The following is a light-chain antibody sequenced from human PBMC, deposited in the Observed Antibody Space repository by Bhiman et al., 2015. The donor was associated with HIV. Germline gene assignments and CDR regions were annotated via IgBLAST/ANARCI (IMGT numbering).Light chain of an antibody. CDR1: SLRSYY. CDR2: GKN. CDR3: QSYDSSLSGLWV. J-gene: IGLJ2*01. Sequence: SSELTQDPAVSVALGQTVRITCQGDSLRSYYASWYQQKPGQAPIVFIYGKNNRPSGIPDRFSGSKSGTSASLAITGLQAEDEADYYCQSYDSSLSGLWVFGGGTKLTVL. V-gene: IGLV3-19*01.